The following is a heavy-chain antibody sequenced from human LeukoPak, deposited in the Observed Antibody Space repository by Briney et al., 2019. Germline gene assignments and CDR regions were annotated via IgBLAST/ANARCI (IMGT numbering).Heavy chain of an antibody. CDR1: GGSVSSGSYF. D-gene: IGHD2-15*01. CDR3: ARGQDLVLLLDLPFDY. V-gene: IGHV4-61*01. J-gene: IGHJ4*02. CDR2: INHSGST. Sequence: SETLSLTCTVSGGSVSSGSYFWTWIRQPPGKGLEWIGEINHSGSTNYNPSLKSRVTISVDTSKNQFSLKLSSVTAADTAVYYCARGQDLVLLLDLPFDYWGQGTLVTVSS.